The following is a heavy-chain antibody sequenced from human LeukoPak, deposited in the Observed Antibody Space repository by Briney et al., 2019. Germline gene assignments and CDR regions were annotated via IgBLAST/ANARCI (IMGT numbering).Heavy chain of an antibody. D-gene: IGHD2-15*01. V-gene: IGHV3-7*01. CDR3: ARDTGCAGGTCFSFYDY. CDR1: GFTFSTYW. Sequence: GGSLRLSCAASGFTFSTYWMTWVRQAPGKGLEWVANIKEDGSQRYYVDSVKGRFTISRDNAKNSLYLQMDSLRAEDTAVYYCARDTGCAGGTCFSFYDYWGQGTLVTVSS. CDR2: IKEDGSQR. J-gene: IGHJ4*02.